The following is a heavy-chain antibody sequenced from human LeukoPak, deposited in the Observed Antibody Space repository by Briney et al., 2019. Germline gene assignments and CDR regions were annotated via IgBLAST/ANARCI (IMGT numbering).Heavy chain of an antibody. V-gene: IGHV4-39*01. CDR1: GGSISSSSYY. J-gene: IGHJ4*02. Sequence: SETLSLTCTVSGGSISSSSYYWGWIRQPPGKGLEWIGSIYYSGSTYYNPSLKSRVTISVDTSKNQFSLKLSSVTAADTAVYYCARHRYDFWSGSQYYFDYWGQGTLVTVSS. D-gene: IGHD3-3*01. CDR2: IYYSGST. CDR3: ARHRYDFWSGSQYYFDY.